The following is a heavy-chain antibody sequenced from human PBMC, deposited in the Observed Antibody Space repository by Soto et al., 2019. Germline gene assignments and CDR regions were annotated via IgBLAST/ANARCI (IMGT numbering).Heavy chain of an antibody. D-gene: IGHD2-2*03. Sequence: QVYLVQSGAEVKKPGSSVKVSCKALRGTFTNYAFSWVRQAPGQGLEWMGGIMPFFGSGNYAQKFQGRINITADESTSSVYLELTSLRSEDTAVYYCARDRAGYHSHFVYWGQGTLVTVSS. V-gene: IGHV1-69*01. CDR3: ARDRAGYHSHFVY. CDR1: RGTFTNYA. CDR2: IMPFFGSG. J-gene: IGHJ4*02.